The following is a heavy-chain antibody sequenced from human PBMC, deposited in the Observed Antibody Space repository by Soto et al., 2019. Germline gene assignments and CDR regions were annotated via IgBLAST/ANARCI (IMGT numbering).Heavy chain of an antibody. D-gene: IGHD7-27*01. V-gene: IGHV4-59*01. CDR1: GGSISSYY. CDR2: IYYSGST. J-gene: IGHJ4*02. CDR3: ARAFDWGSLDY. Sequence: SETLSLTCTVSGGSISSYYWSWIRQPPGKGLEWIGYIYYSGSTNYNPSLKSRVTISVDKSKNQFSLKLSSVTAADTAAYYCARAFDWGSLDYWGQGTLVTVSS.